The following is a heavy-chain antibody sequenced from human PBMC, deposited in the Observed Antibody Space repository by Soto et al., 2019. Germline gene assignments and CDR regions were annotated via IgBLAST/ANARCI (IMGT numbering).Heavy chain of an antibody. CDR3: ARLRYSAGTGNFDY. Sequence: EVQLVESGGGLVQPGRSLRLSCVASGFRFDDHAMHWVRQTPGKGLEWVSGLGWNSGGIDYADFVKGRFTISRDNAKNSLYLQMNSLRDEDTALYYCARLRYSAGTGNFDYWGQGTLVTVSS. CDR1: GFRFDDHA. D-gene: IGHD1-26*01. V-gene: IGHV3-9*01. CDR2: LGWNSGGI. J-gene: IGHJ4*02.